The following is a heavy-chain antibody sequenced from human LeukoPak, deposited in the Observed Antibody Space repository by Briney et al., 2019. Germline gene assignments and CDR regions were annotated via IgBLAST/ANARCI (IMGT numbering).Heavy chain of an antibody. CDR1: GFTFSSFS. D-gene: IGHD6-19*01. Sequence: GSLRLSCAASGFTFSSFSMNWVRQAPGKGLEWVSSISSSSSYIYYADSVKGRFTISRDNAKNSLYLQMNSLRAEDTAVYYCAREVDSSGWSDYWGQGTLVTVSS. V-gene: IGHV3-21*01. J-gene: IGHJ4*02. CDR2: ISSSSSYI. CDR3: AREVDSSGWSDY.